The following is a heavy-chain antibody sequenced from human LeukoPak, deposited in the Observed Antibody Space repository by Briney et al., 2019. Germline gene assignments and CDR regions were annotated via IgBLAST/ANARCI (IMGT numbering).Heavy chain of an antibody. V-gene: IGHV4-59*12. CDR1: GGSISSYY. CDR3: ATALYDSSGYYHDY. J-gene: IGHJ4*02. D-gene: IGHD3-22*01. Sequence: TSETLSLTCTVSGGSISSYYWSWIRQPPGKGLEWIGTTYYSGSANYNPSLKSRVTISVDKSKNQFSLKLSSVTAADTAVYYCATALYDSSGYYHDYWGQGTLVTVSS. CDR2: TYYSGSA.